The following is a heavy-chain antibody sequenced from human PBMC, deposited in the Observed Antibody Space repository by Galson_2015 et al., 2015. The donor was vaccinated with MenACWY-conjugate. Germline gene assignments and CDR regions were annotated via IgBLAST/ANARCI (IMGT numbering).Heavy chain of an antibody. D-gene: IGHD4-11*01. CDR2: IDRAGSST. J-gene: IGHJ5*01. CDR1: GFTFGSYW. V-gene: IGHV3-74*01. Sequence: SLRLSCAASGFTFGSYWMHWVRQVPGKGLVWVSRIDRAGSSTTYADSVKGRFTISRDNAENKLYLQMNSISAEDTAVYYCARDRTEPTVSLPSNWFDPWGQGTQVIVSS. CDR3: ARDRTEPTVSLPSNWFDP.